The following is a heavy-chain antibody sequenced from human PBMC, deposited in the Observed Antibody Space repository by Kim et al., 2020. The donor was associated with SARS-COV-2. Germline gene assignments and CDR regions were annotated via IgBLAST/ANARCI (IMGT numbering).Heavy chain of an antibody. CDR3: VRDFSYGGMDV. V-gene: IGHV3-30*04. Sequence: GGSLRLSCAASGLTFNLFAMHWVRQAPGKGLEWAGVISDDGSKKEYADSVKGRFTISRDNSKNTMFLEMRSLRDEDTATYYCVRDFSYGGMDVWGQGTTVIVSS. CDR1: GLTFNLFA. D-gene: IGHD5-18*01. CDR2: ISDDGSKK. J-gene: IGHJ6*02.